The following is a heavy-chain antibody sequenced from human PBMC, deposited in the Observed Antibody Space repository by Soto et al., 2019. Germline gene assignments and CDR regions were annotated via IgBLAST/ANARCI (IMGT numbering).Heavy chain of an antibody. D-gene: IGHD3-16*01. CDR1: GGSIRSNIYY. J-gene: IGHJ5*02. Sequence: SETLSLTCSVSGGSIRSNIYYWGWIRQPPGKGLEWIATVHYSGSTYYTPSLKNRVTISADTSNNQFSLRLNSVTAADTAVYYCARQLYNDTRATDIWTLGQGALLTISS. CDR2: VHYSGST. V-gene: IGHV4-39*01. CDR3: ARQLYNDTRATDIWT.